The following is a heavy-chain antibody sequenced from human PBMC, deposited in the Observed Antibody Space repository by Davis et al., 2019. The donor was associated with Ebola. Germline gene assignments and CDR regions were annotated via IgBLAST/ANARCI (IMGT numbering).Heavy chain of an antibody. Sequence: SETLSLTCTVSGGSISGYYWSYIRQPAGKGLEWIGRIYTSGTTNYNPSLKSRVTMSVDTSKNQFSLKLSSVTAADTAVYYCARHEGGFWSGYYRRNWFDPWGQGTLVTVSS. CDR2: IYTSGTT. CDR3: ARHEGGFWSGYYRRNWFDP. CDR1: GGSISGYY. J-gene: IGHJ5*02. V-gene: IGHV4-4*07. D-gene: IGHD3-3*01.